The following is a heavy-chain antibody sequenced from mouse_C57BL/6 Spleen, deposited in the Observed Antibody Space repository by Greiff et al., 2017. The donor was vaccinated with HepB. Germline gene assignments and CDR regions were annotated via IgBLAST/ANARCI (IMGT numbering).Heavy chain of an antibody. J-gene: IGHJ1*03. D-gene: IGHD2-2*01. CDR1: GYTFTSYW. CDR2: IDPSDSET. V-gene: IGHV1-52*01. Sequence: VQLQQSGAELVRPGSSVKLSCKASGYTFTSYWMHWVKQRPIQGLEWIGNIDPSDSETHYNQKFKDKATLTVDKSSSTAYMQLSSLTSEDSAVYYCARSYYGNDCWYFDVWGKGTTVTVAS. CDR3: ARSYYGNDCWYFDV.